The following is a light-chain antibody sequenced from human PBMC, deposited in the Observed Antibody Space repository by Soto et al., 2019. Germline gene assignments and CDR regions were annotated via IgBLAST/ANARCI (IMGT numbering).Light chain of an antibody. CDR1: SSDVGGYKY. CDR3: SSYAGRNNWV. V-gene: IGLV2-8*01. CDR2: EVS. J-gene: IGLJ3*02. Sequence: QPALTQPPSASGSPGQSVTISCTGTSSDVGGYKYVSWYQQHPGKAPKLMIYEVSKRPSGVPDRFSGSKSGNTASLTVSGLQAEDEADYYCSSYAGRNNWVFGGGTKLTVL.